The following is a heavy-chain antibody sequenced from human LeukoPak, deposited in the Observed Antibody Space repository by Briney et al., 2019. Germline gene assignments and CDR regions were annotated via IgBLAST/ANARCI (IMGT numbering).Heavy chain of an antibody. V-gene: IGHV3-48*01. D-gene: IGHD4-17*01. CDR1: GFTLSSYS. CDR3: ARLTTMTTTGGPFDY. Sequence: GGSLRLSCATSGFTLSSYSMNWVRQAPGKGLEWVSYISSGSTTIYYADSVKGRFTISRDNAKNSLYLQMNSLRAEDTAVYYCARLTTMTTTGGPFDYWGQGTLVTVSS. CDR2: ISSGSTTI. J-gene: IGHJ4*02.